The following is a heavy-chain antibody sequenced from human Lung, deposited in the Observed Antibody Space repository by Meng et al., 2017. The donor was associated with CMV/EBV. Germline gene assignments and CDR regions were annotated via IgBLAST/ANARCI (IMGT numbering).Heavy chain of an antibody. CDR2: ISSSGGST. V-gene: IGHV3-23*01. J-gene: IGHJ4*02. D-gene: IGHD3-3*01. Sequence: VSGCSFSSYAMSWVRQAPEKGLEWVSAISSSGGSTYYADSVKGRFTISRDNSKNTLYLQMNSLRAEDTAVYYCAKGDDFWSPYYFDYWGQGTLVTVSS. CDR3: AKGDDFWSPYYFDY. CDR1: GCSFSSYA.